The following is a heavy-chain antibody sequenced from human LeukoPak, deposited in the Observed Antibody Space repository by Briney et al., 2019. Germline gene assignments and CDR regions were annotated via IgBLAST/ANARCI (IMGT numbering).Heavy chain of an antibody. CDR3: ARGGSYDSRPRGYFDY. CDR1: EFTFSSYG. D-gene: IGHD3-22*01. J-gene: IGHJ4*02. Sequence: GGSLRLSCAAAEFTFSSYGMHWVRQAPGKGLEWVAFIRYDGSNKYYADSVKGRFTISSDNSKNTLYLQMNSLRAEDTAVYYCARGGSYDSRPRGYFDYWGQGTLVTVSS. V-gene: IGHV3-30*02. CDR2: IRYDGSNK.